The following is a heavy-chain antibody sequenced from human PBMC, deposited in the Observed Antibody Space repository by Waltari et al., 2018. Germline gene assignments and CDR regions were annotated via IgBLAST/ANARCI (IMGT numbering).Heavy chain of an antibody. Sequence: QVQLVESGGGVVQPGRSLRLSCAASGFTFTSHGRPWVRQAQGKGLEWVAVISYDGSNKYYADSVKGRFTISRDNSKNTLYLQMNSLRAEDTAVYYCAKDGVAGMSYWGQGTLVTVSS. CDR1: GFTFTSHG. J-gene: IGHJ4*02. CDR2: ISYDGSNK. CDR3: AKDGVAGMSY. V-gene: IGHV3-30*18. D-gene: IGHD6-19*01.